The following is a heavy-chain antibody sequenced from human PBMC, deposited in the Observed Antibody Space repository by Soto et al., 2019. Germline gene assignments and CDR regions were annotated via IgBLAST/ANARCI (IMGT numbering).Heavy chain of an antibody. D-gene: IGHD3-16*02. J-gene: IGHJ4*02. CDR2: IIPVFGTP. V-gene: IGHV1-69*01. CDR1: GYIFKNYA. Sequence: QVQPVQSGAEVKETGSSVKVSCKSSGYIFKNYAVTWLRQAPGQGLEWMGGIIPVFGTPDYSQKFRGRVTITADESTSTVYMELRSLTSEDTAVYYCARHLYDYVWGSYRHWGQGTLVTVSS. CDR3: ARHLYDYVWGSYRH.